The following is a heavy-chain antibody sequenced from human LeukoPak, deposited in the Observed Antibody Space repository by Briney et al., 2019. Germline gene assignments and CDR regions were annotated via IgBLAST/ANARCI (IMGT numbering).Heavy chain of an antibody. CDR1: GFTFSDYY. D-gene: IGHD6-6*01. Sequence: GGSLRLSCAASGFTFSDYYMSWIRQAPGKGLEWVSYISSSSSYTNYADSVKGRFTISRDNAKNSLYLQMNSLRAEDTAVYYCARALIAARGYFDYWGQGTLVTVSS. CDR3: ARALIAARGYFDY. CDR2: ISSSSSYT. J-gene: IGHJ4*02. V-gene: IGHV3-11*06.